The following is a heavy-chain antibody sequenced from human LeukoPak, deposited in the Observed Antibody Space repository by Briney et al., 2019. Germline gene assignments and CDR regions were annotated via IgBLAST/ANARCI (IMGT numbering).Heavy chain of an antibody. D-gene: IGHD3-22*01. V-gene: IGHV3-21*01. CDR1: GYSFSTYS. CDR2: ISTGSSYI. Sequence: PGGSLRLSCAASGYSFSTYSMNWARQAPGKGLEWVSSISTGSSYIYYADSVKGRSIISRDNAKKSLYLQMNSLRAEDTAVYFCARSFYDSSGYPNFDYWGQGTLVTVSS. J-gene: IGHJ4*02. CDR3: ARSFYDSSGYPNFDY.